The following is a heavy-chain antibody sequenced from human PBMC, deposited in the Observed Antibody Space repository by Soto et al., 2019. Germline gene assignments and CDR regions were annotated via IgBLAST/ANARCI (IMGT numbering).Heavy chain of an antibody. CDR3: ARGGASYYYYGMDV. CDR2: ISAYNGNT. J-gene: IGHJ6*02. Sequence: QVQLVQSGAEVKKPGASVKVSCKASGYTFATYAISWVRQAPGQGLAWVGWISAYNGNTNYAQKLQGRVTMTTDTSSSTAYMELRGLRSDDTAVYYCARGGASYYYYGMDVWGQGTTVTVSS. V-gene: IGHV1-18*01. CDR1: GYTFATYA.